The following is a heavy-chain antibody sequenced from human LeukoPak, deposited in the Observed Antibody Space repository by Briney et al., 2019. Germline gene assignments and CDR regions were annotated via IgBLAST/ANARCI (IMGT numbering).Heavy chain of an antibody. CDR1: GYIFIGYY. V-gene: IGHV1-2*02. CDR2: INPNSGGT. CDR3: ARISSGLTP. Sequence: GASVKVSCKPSGYIFIGYYIHWVRQAPGQGLEWMGWINPNSGGTNYAQKFQGRVTMTRDTSISTAYVELSRLRSDDTAVYYCARISSGLTPWGQGTLVTVSS. J-gene: IGHJ5*02. D-gene: IGHD6-19*01.